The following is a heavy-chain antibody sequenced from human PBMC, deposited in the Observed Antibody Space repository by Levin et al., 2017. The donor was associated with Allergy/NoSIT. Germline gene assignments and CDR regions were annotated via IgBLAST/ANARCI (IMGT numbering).Heavy chain of an antibody. CDR3: AKAARSWLQFGYYFDY. V-gene: IGHV3-23*01. J-gene: IGHJ4*02. CDR2: ISGSGGST. Sequence: GGSLRLSCAASGFTFSSYAMSWVRQAPGKGLEWVSAISGSGGSTYYADSVKGRFTISRDNSKNTLYLQMNSLRAEDTAVYYCAKAARSWLQFGYYFDYWGQGTLVTVSS. D-gene: IGHD5-24*01. CDR1: GFTFSSYA.